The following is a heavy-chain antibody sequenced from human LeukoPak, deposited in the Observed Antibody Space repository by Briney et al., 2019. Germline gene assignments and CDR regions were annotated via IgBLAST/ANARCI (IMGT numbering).Heavy chain of an antibody. CDR3: ARGSEVAADY. CDR1: GGSISSGGYY. Sequence: SETLSLTCTVSGGSISSGGYYWSWIRQHPGKGLEWIGYIYYSGSTYYNPSLKSRVTISVDTSKNQFSLKLSSVTAADTAVYYCARGSEVAADYWGQGTLVTVSS. D-gene: IGHD6-13*01. CDR2: IYYSGST. V-gene: IGHV4-31*03. J-gene: IGHJ4*02.